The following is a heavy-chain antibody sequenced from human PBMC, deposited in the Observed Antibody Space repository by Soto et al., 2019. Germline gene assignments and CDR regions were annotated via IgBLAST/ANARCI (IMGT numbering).Heavy chain of an antibody. D-gene: IGHD2-2*01. J-gene: IGHJ4*02. CDR1: GFTFSTYW. CDR3: VRVPTRGYASSLDDY. V-gene: IGHV3-74*01. Sequence: DVQLVESGGGLVQPGGSLRISYVASGFTFSTYWMQWVRQAPGKGLVWVSRINGDGTRTTYADSVEGRFTISRDNAKNTLYLHMNSLRVEDTAVYFCVRVPTRGYASSLDDYWGQGTLVTVSS. CDR2: INGDGTRT.